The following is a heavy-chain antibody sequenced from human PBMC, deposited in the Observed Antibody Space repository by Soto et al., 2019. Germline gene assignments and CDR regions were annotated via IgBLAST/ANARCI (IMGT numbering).Heavy chain of an antibody. J-gene: IGHJ4*02. CDR1: GFTFSSCS. CDR2: IGSSSSTI. CDR3: ARVPPLYSSSSVHYFDY. V-gene: IGHV3-48*01. D-gene: IGHD6-6*01. Sequence: EVQLVESGGGLVQPGGSLRLSCAASGFTFSSCSMNWVRQAPGKGLEWVSYIGSSSSTIYYADSVKGRFTISRDNAKNSLYLQLNSLRAEDTAVYYCARVPPLYSSSSVHYFDYWGQGTLVTVSS.